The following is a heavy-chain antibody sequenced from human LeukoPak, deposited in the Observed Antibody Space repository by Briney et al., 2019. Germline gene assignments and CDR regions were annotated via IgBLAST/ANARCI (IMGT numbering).Heavy chain of an antibody. J-gene: IGHJ4*02. CDR2: ISSSSSTI. CDR3: ARGSGSFDY. V-gene: IGHV3-48*04. Sequence: GGSLRLSCAASGFTFSSYSMNWVRQAPGKGLEWVSYISSSSSTIYYADSVKGRFTISRDNAKNSLYLQMNSLRAEDTAVYYCARGSGSFDYWGQGTLVTVSS. D-gene: IGHD3-22*01. CDR1: GFTFSSYS.